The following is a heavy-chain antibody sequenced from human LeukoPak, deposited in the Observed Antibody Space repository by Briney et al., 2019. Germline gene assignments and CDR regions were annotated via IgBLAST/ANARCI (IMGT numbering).Heavy chain of an antibody. CDR2: ISSSSSYI. Sequence: GGSLRLSCAASGFTFSSYSMNWVSQAPGKGLEWVSSISSSSSYIYYADSVKGRFTISRDNAKNSLYLQMNSLRAEDTAVYYCARDNTVTIPFDYWGQGTLVTVSS. CDR1: GFTFSSYS. J-gene: IGHJ4*02. CDR3: ARDNTVTIPFDY. D-gene: IGHD4-17*01. V-gene: IGHV3-21*01.